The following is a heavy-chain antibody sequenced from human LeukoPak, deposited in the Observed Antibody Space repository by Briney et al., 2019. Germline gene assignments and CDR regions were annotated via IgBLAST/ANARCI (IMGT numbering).Heavy chain of an antibody. D-gene: IGHD4/OR15-4a*01. V-gene: IGHV3-30-3*01. J-gene: IGHJ5*02. Sequence: PGGSLRLSCAASGFTFSSYAMHWVRQAPGKGLEWVAVISYDGSNKYYADSVRGRFTISRDNSKDTLYVQMNSLRGEDTAVYYCARAPNYFWFDPWGQGTLVTVSS. CDR3: ARAPNYFWFDP. CDR1: GFTFSSYA. CDR2: ISYDGSNK.